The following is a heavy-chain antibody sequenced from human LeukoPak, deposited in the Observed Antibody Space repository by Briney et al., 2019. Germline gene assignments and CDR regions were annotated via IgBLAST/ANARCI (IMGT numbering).Heavy chain of an antibody. CDR1: GHSIRSGYY. J-gene: IGHJ4*02. CDR2: IYQSGST. D-gene: IGHD6-19*01. V-gene: IGHV4-38-2*02. Sequence: SETLSLTCTVSGHSIRSGYYWGWIRQSPGKGLEWIGNIYQSGSTSYNPSLTSRVTISVDSSKNELSLSLNSVTAADTAVYYCARGGSGWPFDYWGQGTLVTLSS. CDR3: ARGGSGWPFDY.